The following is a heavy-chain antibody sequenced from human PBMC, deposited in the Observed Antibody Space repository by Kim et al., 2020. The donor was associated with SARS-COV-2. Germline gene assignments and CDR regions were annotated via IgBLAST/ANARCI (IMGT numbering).Heavy chain of an antibody. CDR1: GFTFSDYY. CDR3: ARVYEDIVVVVAATPYYFDY. D-gene: IGHD2-15*01. Sequence: GGSLRLSCAASGFTFSDYYMSWIRQAPGKGLEWVSYISSSSSYTNYADSVKGRFTISRDNAKNSLYLQMNSLRAEDTAVYYCARVYEDIVVVVAATPYYFDYWGQGTLVTVSS. CDR2: ISSSSSYT. V-gene: IGHV3-11*06. J-gene: IGHJ4*02.